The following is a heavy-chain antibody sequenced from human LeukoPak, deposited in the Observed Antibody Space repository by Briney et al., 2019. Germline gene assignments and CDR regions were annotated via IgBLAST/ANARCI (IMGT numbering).Heavy chain of an antibody. CDR2: INHSGST. Sequence: PSETLSLTCAVHGGSFSGYYWSWIRQPPGKGLEWIGEINHSGSTNYNPSLKSRVTISVDTSKNQFSLKLSSVTAADTAVYYCARGRILRFFPQNYYYGMDVWGQGTTVTVSS. CDR3: ARGRILRFFPQNYYYGMDV. J-gene: IGHJ6*02. D-gene: IGHD3-3*01. V-gene: IGHV4-34*01. CDR1: GGSFSGYY.